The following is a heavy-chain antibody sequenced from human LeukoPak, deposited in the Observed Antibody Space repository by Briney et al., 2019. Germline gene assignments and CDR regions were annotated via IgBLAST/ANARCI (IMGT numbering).Heavy chain of an antibody. D-gene: IGHD6-19*01. CDR1: GFTFSNSA. V-gene: IGHV3-64*02. CDR3: ARGVAISSSGWCDTFGY. Sequence: GGSLRLSCAASGFTFSNSAMYWVRQAPGKGLEFVSVISTNGDRTYYADSVKGRFTISRDNSKNTLYLQMGSLRADDMAVYYCARGVAISSSGWCDTFGYWGQGALVTVSS. J-gene: IGHJ4*02. CDR2: ISTNGDRT.